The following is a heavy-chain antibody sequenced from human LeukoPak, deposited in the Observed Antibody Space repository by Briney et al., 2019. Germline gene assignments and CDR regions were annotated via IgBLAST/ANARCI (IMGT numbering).Heavy chain of an antibody. CDR2: ITSSSSYI. CDR1: GFTFSTYS. CDR3: ARLSTCSGGSCLDY. Sequence: PGRSLRLSCAASGFTFSTYSMDWVRQAPGKGLEWVSYITSSSSYIYYADSVKGRFTISRDNAKNSLYLQMNSLRAEDTAIYYCARLSTCSGGSCLDYWGQGTLVTVSS. J-gene: IGHJ4*02. D-gene: IGHD2-15*01. V-gene: IGHV3-21*05.